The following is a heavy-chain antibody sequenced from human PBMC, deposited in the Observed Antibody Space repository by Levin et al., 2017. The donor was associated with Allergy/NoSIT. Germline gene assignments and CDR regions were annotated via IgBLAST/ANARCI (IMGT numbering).Heavy chain of an antibody. D-gene: IGHD3-9*01. V-gene: IGHV4-4*02. Sequence: SETLSLTCAVSGGSISTDNWWSWIRQPPGKGLEWIGEIYRSGDTNHNPSLRRRVTMSVDKSKNHFSLKLSSGTAADTAVYYCATVEGLFCSGVSCSYSFHYWGQGALVTVSS. CDR3: ATVEGLFCSGVSCSYSFHY. J-gene: IGHJ4*02. CDR2: IYRSGDT. CDR1: GGSISTDNW.